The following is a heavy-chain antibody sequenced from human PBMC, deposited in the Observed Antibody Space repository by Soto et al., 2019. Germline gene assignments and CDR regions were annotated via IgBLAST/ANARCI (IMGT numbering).Heavy chain of an antibody. CDR2: INPNSGGT. J-gene: IGHJ6*02. CDR1: GYTFTSYA. V-gene: IGHV1-2*04. D-gene: IGHD3-10*01. Sequence: GASVKVSCKASGYTFTSYAMHWVRQAPGQGLEWMGWINPNSGGTNYAQKFQGWVTMTRDTSISTAYMELSRLRSDDTAVYYCAIHRGSGSYSDGMDVWGQGTTVTVSS. CDR3: AIHRGSGSYSDGMDV.